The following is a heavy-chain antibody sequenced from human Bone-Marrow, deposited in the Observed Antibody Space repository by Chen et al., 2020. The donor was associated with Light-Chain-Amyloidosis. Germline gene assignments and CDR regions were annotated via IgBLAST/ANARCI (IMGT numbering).Heavy chain of an antibody. V-gene: IGHV5-51*01. CDR1: GYTFPNYW. D-gene: IGHD5-12*01. J-gene: IGHJ4*02. CDR2: IYPDDSDA. CDR3: ARRRDGYNFDY. Sequence: EGHLDQSGPEVKNPGEPLRFPGKAPGYTFPNYWIGWVRQMPGKGLEWMGVIYPDDSDARYSPSFEGQVTISADKSITTAYLQWRSLKASDTAMYYCARRRDGYNFDYWGQGTLVTVSS.